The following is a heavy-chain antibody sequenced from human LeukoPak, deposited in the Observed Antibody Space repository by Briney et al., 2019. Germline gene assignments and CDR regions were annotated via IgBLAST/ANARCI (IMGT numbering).Heavy chain of an antibody. V-gene: IGHV1-2*02. CDR2: INPNSGGT. J-gene: IGHJ4*02. CDR3: ARDLEMATISSATV. Sequence: GGSVKVSCKASGYTFTGYYMHWVRQAPGQGLEWMGWINPNSGGTNYAQKFQGRVTMTRDTSISTAYMELSRLRSDDTAVYYCARDLEMATISSATVWGQGTLVTVSS. CDR1: GYTFTGYY. D-gene: IGHD5-24*01.